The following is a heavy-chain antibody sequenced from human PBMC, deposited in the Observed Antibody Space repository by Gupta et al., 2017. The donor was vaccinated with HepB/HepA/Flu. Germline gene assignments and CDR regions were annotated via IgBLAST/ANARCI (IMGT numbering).Heavy chain of an antibody. D-gene: IGHD3-10*01. V-gene: IGHV3-74*01. Sequence: EAPVEESGGGVVQPGGSLRLSCVASEFTFSNFWMHWFRQVPGKGLVWVSRINEDGSRIDYADSVKGRFNISRDNAKKTLYLQMNSLRAEDTAVYDCGRDAFGERDYWGQGVLVTVSS. CDR1: EFTFSNFW. CDR3: GRDAFGERDY. CDR2: INEDGSRI. J-gene: IGHJ4*02.